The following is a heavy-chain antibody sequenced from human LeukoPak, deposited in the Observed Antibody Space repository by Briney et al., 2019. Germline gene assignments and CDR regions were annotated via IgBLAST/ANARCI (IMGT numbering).Heavy chain of an antibody. CDR1: GGSISSYY. V-gene: IGHV4-59*01. CDR3: ARTVDIVATGPSAIDY. Sequence: SETLSLTCTVSGGSISSYYWSWIRQPPGKGLEWIGYIYYSGSTNYNPSLKSRVTISVDTSKNQFSLKLSSVTAADTAVYYCARTVDIVATGPSAIDYWGQGTLVTVSS. D-gene: IGHD5-12*01. J-gene: IGHJ4*02. CDR2: IYYSGST.